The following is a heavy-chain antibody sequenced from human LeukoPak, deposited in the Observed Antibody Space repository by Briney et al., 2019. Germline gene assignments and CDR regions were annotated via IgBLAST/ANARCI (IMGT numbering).Heavy chain of an antibody. J-gene: IGHJ6*02. Sequence: PGGSLRLSCAASGFTFSNYAMSWVRQAPGKGLEWVSAMSGSGGSTYYADSVKGRFTISRDNAKNTVYLEMNSLRAEDTAVYYCAKFIQPHYYYGMDVWGQGTTVTVSS. CDR1: GFTFSNYA. V-gene: IGHV3-23*01. D-gene: IGHD5-18*01. CDR3: AKFIQPHYYYGMDV. CDR2: MSGSGGST.